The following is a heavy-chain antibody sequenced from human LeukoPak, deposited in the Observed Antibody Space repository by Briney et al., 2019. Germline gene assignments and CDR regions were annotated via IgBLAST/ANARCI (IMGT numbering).Heavy chain of an antibody. Sequence: PGGSLRLSCAASGFTFSSYAMSWARQAPGKGLEWVSTISGSGDKTYYADSVKGRFTISRDNSKNTLYLQVNILRAEDSALYYCAKDGFRGDCIGGSCYPFDPWGQGTLVTVSS. CDR2: ISGSGDKT. V-gene: IGHV3-23*01. CDR3: AKDGFRGDCIGGSCYPFDP. J-gene: IGHJ5*02. CDR1: GFTFSSYA. D-gene: IGHD2-15*01.